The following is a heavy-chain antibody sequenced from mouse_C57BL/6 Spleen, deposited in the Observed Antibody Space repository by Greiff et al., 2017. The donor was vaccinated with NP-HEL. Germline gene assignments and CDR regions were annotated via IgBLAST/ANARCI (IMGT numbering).Heavy chain of an antibody. D-gene: IGHD2-5*01. CDR3: ARWGYSNPFDY. CDR2: IYPSDSET. J-gene: IGHJ2*01. CDR1: GYTFTSYW. V-gene: IGHV1-61*01. Sequence: VQLQQPGAELVRPGSSVKLSCKASGYTFTSYWMDWVKQRPGQGLEWIGNIYPSDSETHYNQKFKDKATLTVDKSSSTAYRQLSSLTSEDSAVYYCARWGYSNPFDYWGQGTTLTVSS.